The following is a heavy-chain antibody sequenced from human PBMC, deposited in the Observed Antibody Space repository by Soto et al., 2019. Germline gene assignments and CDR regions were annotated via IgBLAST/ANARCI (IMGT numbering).Heavy chain of an antibody. J-gene: IGHJ4*02. V-gene: IGHV1-69*13. CDR1: GDTFSSYA. D-gene: IGHD1-26*01. CDR2: IIPIFGTA. Sequence: ASVKVSCKASGDTFSSYAISWVRQAPGQGLEWMGGIIPIFGTANYAQKFQGRVTITADESTSTAYMELSSLRSEDTAVYYCASRVGSYCYFDYWGQGTLVTVSS. CDR3: ASRVGSYCYFDY.